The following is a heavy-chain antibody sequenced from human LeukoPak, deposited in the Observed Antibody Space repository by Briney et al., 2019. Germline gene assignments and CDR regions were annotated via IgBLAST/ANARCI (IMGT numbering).Heavy chain of an antibody. J-gene: IGHJ4*02. Sequence: ASVKVSCKASGYTFTGYSIHWVRQAPGQGLEWMGWMNLKSAGTNYAQKFQARVTMTRETSITTAYMELSRLRSDDTAVYYCAREDSTGYSSLDYWGQGTLVTVSS. CDR1: GYTFTGYS. D-gene: IGHD3-22*01. CDR3: AREDSTGYSSLDY. V-gene: IGHV1-2*02. CDR2: MNLKSAGT.